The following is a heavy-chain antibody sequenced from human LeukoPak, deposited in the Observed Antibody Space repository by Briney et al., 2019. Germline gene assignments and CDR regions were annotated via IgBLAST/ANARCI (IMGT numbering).Heavy chain of an antibody. Sequence: SETLSLTCTVSGASISSYYWSWIRQPPGKGLEWIGYIYYSGSTYYNPSLKSRVTISLDTSKNQFSLKLTSVTAADTAVYYCARDRWFDPWGQGTLVTVSS. CDR1: GASISSYY. CDR3: ARDRWFDP. CDR2: IYYSGST. D-gene: IGHD5-24*01. J-gene: IGHJ5*02. V-gene: IGHV4-59*06.